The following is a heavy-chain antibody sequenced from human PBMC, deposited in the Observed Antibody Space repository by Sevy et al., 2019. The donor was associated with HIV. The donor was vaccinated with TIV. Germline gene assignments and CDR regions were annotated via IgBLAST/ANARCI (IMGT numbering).Heavy chain of an antibody. J-gene: IGHJ4*02. CDR3: ARDLPPSATTVAHFDC. D-gene: IGHD4-17*01. V-gene: IGHV3-33*01. Sequence: GGSLRLSCAASGFSFSNYGMHWVRQAPGKGLEWVAVIWYDGSNKYYADSVKGRFTISRDNSKNKLYLQMNSLRAEDTAVYYCARDLPPSATTVAHFDCWGQGTLVTVSS. CDR1: GFSFSNYG. CDR2: IWYDGSNK.